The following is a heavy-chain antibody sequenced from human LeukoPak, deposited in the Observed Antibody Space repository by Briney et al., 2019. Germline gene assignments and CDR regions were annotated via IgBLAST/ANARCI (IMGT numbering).Heavy chain of an antibody. J-gene: IGHJ4*02. V-gene: IGHV1-18*01. CDR1: GYTFTSYG. D-gene: IGHD2-15*01. Sequence: ASVKVSCKASGYTFTSYGISWVRQAPGQGLEWMGWISAYNGNTNYAQKLQGRVAMTTDTSTSTAYMELRSLRSDDTAVYYCARARASVVVVAATDYWGQGTLVTVSS. CDR3: ARARASVVVVAATDY. CDR2: ISAYNGNT.